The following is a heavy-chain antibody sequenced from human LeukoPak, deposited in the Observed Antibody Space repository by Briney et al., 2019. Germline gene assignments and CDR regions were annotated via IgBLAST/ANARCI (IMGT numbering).Heavy chain of an antibody. D-gene: IGHD5-12*01. CDR2: ITPIFGTT. V-gene: IGHV1-69*06. CDR1: GGTLRNSI. CDR3: ARGTYSAYDLGSYMDV. J-gene: IGHJ6*03. Sequence: SVKVSCKASGGTLRNSIITWVRQAPGHGLEWMGGITPIFGTTNYAQRFQGRVTIIADKSTTTAYMELTSLRSEDTAVYYCARGTYSAYDLGSYMDVWGKGTTVIVSS.